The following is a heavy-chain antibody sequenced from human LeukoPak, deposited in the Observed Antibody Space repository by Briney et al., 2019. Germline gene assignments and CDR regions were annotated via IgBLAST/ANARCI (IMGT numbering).Heavy chain of an antibody. D-gene: IGHD6-19*01. CDR3: ARDQDMYSSGWYQGLDWFDP. Sequence: GRSLRLSCAASGFTFSSYAMHWVRQAPGKGLEWVAVIWYDGSNKYYTESVKGRFTISRDNSKNTVYLQMNSLRVEDTAVYYCARDQDMYSSGWYQGLDWFDPWGQGTLVTVSS. CDR2: IWYDGSNK. CDR1: GFTFSSYA. V-gene: IGHV3-33*08. J-gene: IGHJ5*02.